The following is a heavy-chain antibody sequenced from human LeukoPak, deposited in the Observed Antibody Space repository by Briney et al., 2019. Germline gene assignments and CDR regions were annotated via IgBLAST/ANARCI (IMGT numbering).Heavy chain of an antibody. CDR1: GGTFSSYA. CDR2: IIPIFGTA. J-gene: IGHJ6*04. CDR3: ARDAGSVGPGGYYYYGMDV. Sequence: ALVKVSGKASGGTFSSYAISWVRQAPGQGLEWMGGIIPIFGTANYAQKFQGRVTITADKSTSTAYMELSSLRSEDTAVYYCARDAGSVGPGGYYYYGMDVWGKGTTVTVSS. V-gene: IGHV1-69*06. D-gene: IGHD3-10*01.